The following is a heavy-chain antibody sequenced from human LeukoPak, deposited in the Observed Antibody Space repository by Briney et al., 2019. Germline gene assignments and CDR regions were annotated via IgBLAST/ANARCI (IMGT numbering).Heavy chain of an antibody. CDR3: ARVVQSTDSSGFYLPEYFQH. J-gene: IGHJ1*01. D-gene: IGHD3-22*01. CDR2: IYYSGST. CDR1: GASISNFNYY. V-gene: IGHV4-61*05. Sequence: SETLSLTCTVSGASISNFNYYWGWIRQPPGKGLEWIGYIYYSGSTNYNPSLKSRVTISVDTSKNQFSLKLRSVTAADTAVYYCARVVQSTDSSGFYLPEYFQHWGQGTLVTVSS.